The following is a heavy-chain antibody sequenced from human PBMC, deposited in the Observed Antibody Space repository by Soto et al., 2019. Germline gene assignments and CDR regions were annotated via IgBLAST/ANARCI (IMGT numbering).Heavy chain of an antibody. D-gene: IGHD1-26*01. V-gene: IGHV1-69*01. CDR2: IITMFGAA. J-gene: IGHJ3*01. CDR3: AREWGSGAYTAFNV. Sequence: QVQLMQSGAEVKKPGSSVKVSCKASGDSFSSKAISWVRQAPAQGLEWMGGIITMFGAANYAQKFQARVTITADESTKTVHMELNLMRSEDTAMYYCAREWGSGAYTAFNVWGQGTMVTVSS. CDR1: GDSFSSKA.